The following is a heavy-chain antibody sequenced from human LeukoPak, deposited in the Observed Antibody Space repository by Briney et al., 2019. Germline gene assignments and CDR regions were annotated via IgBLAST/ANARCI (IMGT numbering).Heavy chain of an antibody. CDR3: ASRPPSETYFAVFDY. Sequence: PGGSLRLSCVASGLTFSSHAMTWVRQTPGKGLEWVSGIAGSGGSTYHAEPVKGRFTISRDNSKNTLYLQMNNLRAEDTAVYYCASRPPSETYFAVFDYWGQGTLVTVSS. D-gene: IGHD1-26*01. CDR1: GLTFSSHA. J-gene: IGHJ4*02. CDR2: IAGSGGST. V-gene: IGHV3-23*01.